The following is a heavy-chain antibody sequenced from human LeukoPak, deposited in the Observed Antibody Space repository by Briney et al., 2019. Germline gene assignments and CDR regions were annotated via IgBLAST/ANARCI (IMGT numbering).Heavy chain of an antibody. CDR2: ISSSGSTI. CDR1: GFTFSDYY. V-gene: IGHV3-11*01. D-gene: IGHD3-10*01. Sequence: AGGSLRLSCAASGFTFSDYYMSWIRQAPGKGLEWVSYISSSGSTIYYADSVKGRFTISRDNAKNSLYLRMNSLRAEDTAVYYCARVGEYYYYMDVWGKGTTVTVSS. J-gene: IGHJ6*03. CDR3: ARVGEYYYYMDV.